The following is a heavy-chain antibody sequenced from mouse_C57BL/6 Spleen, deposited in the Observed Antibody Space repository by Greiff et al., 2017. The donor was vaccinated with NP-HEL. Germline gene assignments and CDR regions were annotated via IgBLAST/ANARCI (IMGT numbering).Heavy chain of an antibody. CDR1: GYTFTSYG. Sequence: VQLQQSGAELARPGASVKLSCKASGYTFTSYGISWVKQSTGQGLEWIGEIYPRSGNTYYNEKFKGKATLTADKSSSTAYMELRSLTSEDSAVYFCAGPLIYDGYFFAYWGQGTLVTVSA. CDR2: IYPRSGNT. CDR3: AGPLIYDGYFFAY. J-gene: IGHJ3*01. D-gene: IGHD2-3*01. V-gene: IGHV1-81*01.